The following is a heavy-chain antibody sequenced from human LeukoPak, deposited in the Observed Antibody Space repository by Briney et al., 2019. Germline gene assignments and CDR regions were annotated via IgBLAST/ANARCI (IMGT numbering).Heavy chain of an antibody. CDR1: GGSFSGYY. D-gene: IGHD2-15*01. Sequence: SETLSLTCAVYGGSFSGYYWSWIRQSPGKGLEWIGEINHSGSTNYNPSLKSRVTISVDTSKNQFSLKLSSVTAADTAVYYCASLGYCSGGSCYSDFDYWGQGTLVTVSS. V-gene: IGHV4-34*01. CDR2: INHSGST. CDR3: ASLGYCSGGSCYSDFDY. J-gene: IGHJ4*02.